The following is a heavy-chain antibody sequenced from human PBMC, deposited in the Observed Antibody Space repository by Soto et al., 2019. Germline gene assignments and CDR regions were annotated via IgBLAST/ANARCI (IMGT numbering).Heavy chain of an antibody. CDR3: ARGEVRRGMDV. Sequence: TLSLTCTVSGGSISSGGYYWSWIRQHPGKGLEWIGYIYYSGSTYYNPSLKSRATISVDTSKNQFSLKLSSVTAADTAVYYCARGEVRRGMDVWGQGTTVTVSS. J-gene: IGHJ6*02. CDR2: IYYSGST. CDR1: GGSISSGGYY. V-gene: IGHV4-31*03.